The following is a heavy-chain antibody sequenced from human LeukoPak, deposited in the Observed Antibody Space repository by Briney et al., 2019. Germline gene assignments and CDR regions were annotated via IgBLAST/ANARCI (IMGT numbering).Heavy chain of an antibody. CDR3: ASPRAGCSSTSCYRSLFFY. D-gene: IGHD2-2*02. Sequence: SETLSLTCAVYGGSFSGYYWSWIRQPPGKGLEWIGEINHSGSTNYNPSLKSRVTISVDTSKNQFSLKLSSVTAADTAVYYCASPRAGCSSTSCYRSLFFYWGQGTLVTVSS. CDR1: GGSFSGYY. J-gene: IGHJ4*02. V-gene: IGHV4-34*01. CDR2: INHSGST.